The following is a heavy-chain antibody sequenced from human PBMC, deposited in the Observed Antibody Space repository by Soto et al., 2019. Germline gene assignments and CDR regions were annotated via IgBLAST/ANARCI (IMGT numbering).Heavy chain of an antibody. D-gene: IGHD3-22*01. CDR1: GFTFPSYP. CDR3: ARTRRSGCYYFDY. Sequence: PGGSLRLSCAASGFTFPSYPMSWVRQAPGKGLEWVSSISGSGGSTYYADSVKGRFTISRDTSKNMLYLQMNSLRAEDTAVYYCARTRRSGCYYFDYLAQGTLVTVSS. CDR2: ISGSGGST. V-gene: IGHV3-23*01. J-gene: IGHJ4*02.